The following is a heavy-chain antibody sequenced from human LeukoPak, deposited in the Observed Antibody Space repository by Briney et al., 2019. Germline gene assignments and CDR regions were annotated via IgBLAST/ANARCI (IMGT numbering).Heavy chain of an antibody. Sequence: GGSLRLSCAASGFTFSSYAMHWVRQAPGKGLEWVAVISYDGSNKYYGDSVKGRFTISRDNSKNTLYLQMNSLRSEDTSVYYCARLWWIQPVYWGQGTLVTVSS. CDR2: ISYDGSNK. V-gene: IGHV3-30-3*01. J-gene: IGHJ4*02. CDR1: GFTFSSYA. CDR3: ARLWWIQPVY. D-gene: IGHD5-18*01.